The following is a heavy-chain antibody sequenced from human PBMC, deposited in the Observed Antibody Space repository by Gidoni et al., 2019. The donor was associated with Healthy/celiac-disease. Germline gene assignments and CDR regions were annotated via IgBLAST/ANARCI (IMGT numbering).Heavy chain of an antibody. Sequence: EVQLVESGGGLVQPGRSLSLSCAASGFTFDDYAMHWVRQAPGKGLEWVSGISWNSGSIGYADSVKGRFTISRDNAKNSLYLQMNSLRAEDTALYYCAKGESSGWYNWFDPWGQGTLVTVSS. J-gene: IGHJ5*02. D-gene: IGHD6-19*01. CDR1: GFTFDDYA. V-gene: IGHV3-9*01. CDR3: AKGESSGWYNWFDP. CDR2: ISWNSGSI.